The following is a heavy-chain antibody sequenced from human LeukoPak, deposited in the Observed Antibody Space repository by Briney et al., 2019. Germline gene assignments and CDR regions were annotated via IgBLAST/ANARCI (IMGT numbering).Heavy chain of an antibody. V-gene: IGHV3-48*01. J-gene: IGHJ4*02. CDR2: ISSSSSTI. CDR3: AGDFCSSTSCYGTHFDY. D-gene: IGHD2-2*01. Sequence: GGSLRLSCAASGFTFSSYSMNWVRQAPGKGLEWVSYISSSSSTIYYADSVKGRFTISRDNAKNSLYLQMNSLRAEDTAVYYCAGDFCSSTSCYGTHFDYWGQGTLVTVSS. CDR1: GFTFSSYS.